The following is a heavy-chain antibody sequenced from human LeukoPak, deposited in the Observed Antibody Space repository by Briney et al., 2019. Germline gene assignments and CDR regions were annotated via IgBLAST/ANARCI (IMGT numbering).Heavy chain of an antibody. CDR3: ARGPPFPFDY. V-gene: IGHV4-39*07. J-gene: IGHJ4*02. Sequence: SETLSLTCTVSGGSISSSSYYWGWIRQPPGTGLEWIGSIYYSGSTYYNPSLKSRVTISVDTSKNQFSLRLSSVTAADTAVYYCARGPPFPFDYWGQGTLVTVSS. CDR2: IYYSGST. CDR1: GGSISSSSYY.